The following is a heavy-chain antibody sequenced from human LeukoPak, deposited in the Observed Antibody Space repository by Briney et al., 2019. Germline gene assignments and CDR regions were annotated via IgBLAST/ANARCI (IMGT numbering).Heavy chain of an antibody. V-gene: IGHV3-48*03. CDR1: GFTFSSYE. D-gene: IGHD2-21*01. CDR2: ISSSGSTI. Sequence: PGGSLRLSCAASGFTFSSYEMNWVRQAPGKGLEWVSYISSSGSTIYYADSVKGRFTISRDNAKNSLYLQMNSLRAEDTAVYYCACDPRLNAFDIWGQGTMVTVSS. J-gene: IGHJ3*02. CDR3: ACDPRLNAFDI.